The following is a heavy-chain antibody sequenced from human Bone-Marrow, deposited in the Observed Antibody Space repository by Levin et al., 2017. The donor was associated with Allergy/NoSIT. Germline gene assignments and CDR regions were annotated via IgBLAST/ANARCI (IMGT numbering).Heavy chain of an antibody. Sequence: ASVKVSCKASGYTFTGYYMHWVRQAPGQGLEWMGWINPNSGGTNYAQKFQGRVTMTRDTSISTAYMELSRLRSDDTAVYYCARQGTYYYDSSGYYALAHDAFDSWGQGTMVTVSS. J-gene: IGHJ3*02. D-gene: IGHD3-22*01. CDR3: ARQGTYYYDSSGYYALAHDAFDS. V-gene: IGHV1-2*02. CDR2: INPNSGGT. CDR1: GYTFTGYY.